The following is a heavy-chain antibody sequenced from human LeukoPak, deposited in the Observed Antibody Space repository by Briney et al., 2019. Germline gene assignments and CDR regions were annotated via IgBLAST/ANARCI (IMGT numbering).Heavy chain of an antibody. D-gene: IGHD5-24*01. J-gene: IGHJ4*02. CDR2: IYYSGST. CDR1: GGSISSSSYY. Sequence: KPSETLSLTCTVSGGSISSSSYYWGWIRQPPGKGLEWIGYIYYSGSTNYNPSLKSRVTISVDTSKNQFSLKLSSVTAADTAVYYCAREVEMANLDYWGQGTLVTVSS. V-gene: IGHV4-61*01. CDR3: AREVEMANLDY.